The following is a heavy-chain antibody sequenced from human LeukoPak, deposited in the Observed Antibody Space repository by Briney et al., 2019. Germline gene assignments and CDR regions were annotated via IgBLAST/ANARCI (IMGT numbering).Heavy chain of an antibody. V-gene: IGHV4-61*02. Sequence: PSETLSLTCAVSGGSISSSYYWSWIRQPAGKGLEWIGRIYTSGSTNYNPSLKSRVTISVDTSKNQFSLKLSSVTAADTAVYYCARTGASGSYYFDYWGQGTLVTVSS. D-gene: IGHD3-3*01. CDR1: GGSISSSYY. CDR3: ARTGASGSYYFDY. CDR2: IYTSGST. J-gene: IGHJ4*02.